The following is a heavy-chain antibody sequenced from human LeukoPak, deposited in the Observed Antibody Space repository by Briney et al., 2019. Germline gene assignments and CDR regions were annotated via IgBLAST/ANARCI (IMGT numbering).Heavy chain of an antibody. CDR1: GFTFSSYE. CDR3: ARILTGYYDC. V-gene: IGHV3-48*03. Sequence: GGSLRLSCAASGFTFSSYEMNWVRQAPGKGLEWVSYISSSGSTIYYADSVKGRFTISRDNAKNSLYLQMNSLRAEDTAVYSRARILTGYYDCWGQGTLVTVSS. D-gene: IGHD3-9*01. J-gene: IGHJ4*02. CDR2: ISSSGSTI.